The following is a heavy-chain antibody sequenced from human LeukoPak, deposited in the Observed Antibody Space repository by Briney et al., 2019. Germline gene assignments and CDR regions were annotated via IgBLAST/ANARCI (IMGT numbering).Heavy chain of an antibody. CDR2: IYYSGST. V-gene: IGHV4-59*08. CDR3: ARGGVGSPIDY. D-gene: IGHD3-16*01. CDR1: GASMNDNY. Sequence: SETLSLTCTVSGASMNDNYWTWIRQPPGKGLEWIGYIYYSGSTNYNPSLKSRVPISVDTSKNQYSLKLSSVTAADTAVYYCARGGVGSPIDYWGQGTLVTVSS. J-gene: IGHJ4*02.